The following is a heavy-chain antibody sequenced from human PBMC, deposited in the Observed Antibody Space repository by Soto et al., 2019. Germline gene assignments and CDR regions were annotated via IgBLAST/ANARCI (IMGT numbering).Heavy chain of an antibody. D-gene: IGHD6-19*01. Sequence: ASVKVSCKASGYTFTSYYMHWVRQAPGQGLEWMGIINPSGGSTSYAQKFQGRVTMTRDTSTSTVYMELSSLRSEDTAVYYCARGYVPSSGWPPNWFDPWGQGTLVTVSS. J-gene: IGHJ5*02. V-gene: IGHV1-46*01. CDR3: ARGYVPSSGWPPNWFDP. CDR2: INPSGGST. CDR1: GYTFTSYY.